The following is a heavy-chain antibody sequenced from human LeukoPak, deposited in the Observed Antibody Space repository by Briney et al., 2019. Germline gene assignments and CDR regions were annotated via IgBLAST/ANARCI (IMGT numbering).Heavy chain of an antibody. CDR2: ISSSGSTI. CDR3: ASMVTYGDYGRTMDV. V-gene: IGHV3-48*03. Sequence: GGSLRLSCAASGFTFSSYEMNWVRQAPGKGLEWVSYISSSGSTIYYADSVKGRFTISRDNSKNTLYLQMNSLRAEDTAVYYCASMVTYGDYGRTMDVWGKGTTVTVSS. CDR1: GFTFSSYE. J-gene: IGHJ6*03. D-gene: IGHD4-17*01.